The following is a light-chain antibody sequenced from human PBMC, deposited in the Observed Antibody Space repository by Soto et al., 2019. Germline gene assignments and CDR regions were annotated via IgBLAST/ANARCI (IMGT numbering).Light chain of an antibody. CDR3: QQYGTSPLT. CDR2: GAS. Sequence: EIVLTQSPGTLSLSPGERATLSCRASQSVSSGYLAWYQQKPGQAPRLLIYGASSRATGIPDRFSGSGSGTDFTSTISRLEPEDFAVYYCQQYGTSPLTFGGGTKVDIK. V-gene: IGKV3-20*01. J-gene: IGKJ4*01. CDR1: QSVSSGY.